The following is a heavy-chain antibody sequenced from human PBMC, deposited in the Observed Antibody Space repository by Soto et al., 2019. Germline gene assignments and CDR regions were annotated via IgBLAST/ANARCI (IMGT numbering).Heavy chain of an antibody. CDR1: GFTFSSYA. CDR2: ISGSGGST. CDR3: AGAYVEMATIPQTPLDY. V-gene: IGHV3-23*01. Sequence: LRLSCAASGFTFSSYAMSWVRQAPGKGLEWVSAISGSGGSTYYADSVKGRFTISRDNSKNTLYLQMNSLRAEDTAVYYCAGAYVEMATIPQTPLDYWGQGTLVTVSS. J-gene: IGHJ4*02. D-gene: IGHD5-12*01.